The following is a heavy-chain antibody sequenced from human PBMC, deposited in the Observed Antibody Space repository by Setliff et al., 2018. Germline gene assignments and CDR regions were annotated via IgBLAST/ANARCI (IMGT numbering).Heavy chain of an antibody. CDR1: GGSISGSSSS. CDR3: ARRDSTGYYGYSFDF. D-gene: IGHD3-22*01. J-gene: IGHJ4*02. CDR2: IHYSGNT. V-gene: IGHV4-39*01. Sequence: LSLTCTVSGGSISGSSSSWGWLRQPPGKGLEWIGSIHYSGNTFYNPSLKSRVTISVAPSKNQVSLKLTSVSAADTAVYYCARRDSTGYYGYSFDFWGQGTLVTVSS.